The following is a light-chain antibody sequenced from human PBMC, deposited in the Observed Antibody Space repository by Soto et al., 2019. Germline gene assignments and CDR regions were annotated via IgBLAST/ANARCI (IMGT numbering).Light chain of an antibody. Sequence: EIVITQSPATLSVSPGEGATLSCRASQSVSSKLAWYQQKPGQAPRLLIYGASTRATGIPATFSGSGSGTEFTLIISSLQSEDSAVYYCQQYNSWLWAFGQGTKVDI. CDR3: QQYNSWLWA. CDR2: GAS. J-gene: IGKJ1*01. CDR1: QSVSSK. V-gene: IGKV3-15*01.